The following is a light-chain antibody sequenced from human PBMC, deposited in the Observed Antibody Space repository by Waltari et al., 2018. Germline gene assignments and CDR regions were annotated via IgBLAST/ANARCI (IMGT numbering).Light chain of an antibody. CDR1: DSDIVPYNY. V-gene: IGLV2-14*03. CDR2: GVR. Sequence: QSALTQPASVSGSPGPSITISCTGTDSDIVPYNYVSWYQQHPGRAPQLIIYGVRDRPSGVSNRVSGSKSGHTASLTISGLQAEDEADYYCSSFTRSRTWLFGGGTKVTVL. CDR3: SSFTRSRTWL. J-gene: IGLJ3*02.